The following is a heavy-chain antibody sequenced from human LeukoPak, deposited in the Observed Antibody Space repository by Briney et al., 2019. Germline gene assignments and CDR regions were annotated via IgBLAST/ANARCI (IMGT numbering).Heavy chain of an antibody. CDR3: ARRPRAAAGTGLFGY. J-gene: IGHJ4*02. D-gene: IGHD6-13*01. Sequence: SETLSLTCTVSGGSISSSSYYWGWIRQPPGKGLEWIGSIYYSGSTYYNPSLKSRVTISVDTSKNQFSLKLSSVTAADTAVYYCARRPRAAAGTGLFGYWGQGTLVTVSS. V-gene: IGHV4-39*01. CDR1: GGSISSSSYY. CDR2: IYYSGST.